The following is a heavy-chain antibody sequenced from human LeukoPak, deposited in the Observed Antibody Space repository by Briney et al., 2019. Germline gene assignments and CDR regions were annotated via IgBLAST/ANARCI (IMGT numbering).Heavy chain of an antibody. CDR1: GYTFTIYD. Sequence: APVTVSSTSSGYTFTIYDINGVRQATGQGLEWMGWMNPNSGNTGYAQKFQGRVTMTRNTSISTAYMELSSLRSEDTAVYYCAWVYGLDSSVGRGQGTMVTVSS. D-gene: IGHD5/OR15-5a*01. CDR3: AWVYGLDSSVG. CDR2: MNPNSGNT. V-gene: IGHV1-8*01. J-gene: IGHJ3*01.